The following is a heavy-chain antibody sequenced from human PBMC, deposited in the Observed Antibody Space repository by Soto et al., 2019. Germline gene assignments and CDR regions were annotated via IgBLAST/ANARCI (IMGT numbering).Heavy chain of an antibody. D-gene: IGHD6-25*01. CDR1: GGSLSRYY. V-gene: IGHV4-59*01. Sequence: SETLSLTCTVSGGSLSRYYWTWIRQSPGKGLEWIGYVYFSGNTNYNPSLKSRVTISIDTSKNQFSLRLASVTAADTAFYFCGSVRPSGYVLSWGQGTLVTVSS. CDR2: VYFSGNT. CDR3: GSVRPSGYVLS. J-gene: IGHJ5*02.